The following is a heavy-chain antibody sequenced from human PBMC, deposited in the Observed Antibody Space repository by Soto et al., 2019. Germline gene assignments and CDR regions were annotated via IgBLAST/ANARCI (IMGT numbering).Heavy chain of an antibody. V-gene: IGHV1-69*13. CDR1: GGTFSSYA. D-gene: IGHD3-10*01. CDR3: ARDRGAVKYYYYGMDV. J-gene: IGHJ6*02. CDR2: IIPIFGTA. Sequence: SVKVSFKASGGTFSSYAISWVRQAPGQGLEWMGGIIPIFGTANYTQKFQGRVTITADESTSTAYMELSSLRSEDTAVYYCARDRGAVKYYYYGMDVWGQGTTVTVSS.